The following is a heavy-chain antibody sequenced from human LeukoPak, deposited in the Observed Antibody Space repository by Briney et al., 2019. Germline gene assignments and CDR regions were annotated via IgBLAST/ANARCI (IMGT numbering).Heavy chain of an antibody. D-gene: IGHD3-10*02. CDR2: ISSGGSTI. CDR1: GFTFSSYE. CDR3: AELGITMIGGV. J-gene: IGHJ6*04. Sequence: GGSLRLSCAASGFTFSSYEMNWVRQAPGKGLEWVSYISSGGSTIYYADSVKGRFTISRDNAKNSLYLQMDSLRAEDTAVYYCAELGITMIGGVWGKGTTVTVSS. V-gene: IGHV3-48*03.